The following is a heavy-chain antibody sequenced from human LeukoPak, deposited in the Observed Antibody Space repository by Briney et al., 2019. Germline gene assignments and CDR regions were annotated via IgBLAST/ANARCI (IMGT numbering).Heavy chain of an antibody. CDR3: ARDGVAGGFDY. CDR1: GGSISSSSYY. D-gene: IGHD6-19*01. CDR2: IYYSGST. V-gene: IGHV4-39*07. J-gene: IGHJ4*02. Sequence: SSETLSLTCTVSGGSISSSSYYWGWIRQPPGKGLEWIGSIYYSGSTYYNPSLKSRVTISVDTSKNQFSLKLSSVTAADTAVYYCARDGVAGGFDYWGQGTLVTVSS.